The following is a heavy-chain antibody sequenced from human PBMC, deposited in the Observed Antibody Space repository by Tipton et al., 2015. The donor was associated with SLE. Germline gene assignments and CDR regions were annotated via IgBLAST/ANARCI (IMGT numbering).Heavy chain of an antibody. CDR3: ARAHGITMIVNY. CDR2: IYTSGST. V-gene: IGHV4-61*09. D-gene: IGHD3-22*01. J-gene: IGHJ4*02. Sequence: LRLSCTVSGGSISSGSCYWSWIRQPAGKGLEWIGYIYTSGSTNYNPSLKSRVTISVDTSKNQFSLKLSSVTAADTAVYYCARAHGITMIVNYWGQGTLVTVSS. CDR1: GGSISSGSCY.